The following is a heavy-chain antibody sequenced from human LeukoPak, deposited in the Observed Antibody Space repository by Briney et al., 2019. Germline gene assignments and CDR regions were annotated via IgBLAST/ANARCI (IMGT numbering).Heavy chain of an antibody. CDR2: ISYSGST. Sequence: SETLSLTCTVSRGSISNYYWTWIRQPPGKGLEWIGYISYSGSTNYNPSLKSRVTISVDTSKNQFSLKLSSVTAADTAVYYCARDSYNCGSGSFDYWGQGTLVTVSS. CDR3: ARDSYNCGSGSFDY. D-gene: IGHD1-1*01. V-gene: IGHV4-59*01. CDR1: RGSISNYY. J-gene: IGHJ4*02.